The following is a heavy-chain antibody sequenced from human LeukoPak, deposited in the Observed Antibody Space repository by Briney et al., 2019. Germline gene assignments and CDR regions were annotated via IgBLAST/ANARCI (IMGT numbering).Heavy chain of an antibody. CDR2: IYSRGST. V-gene: IGHV4-4*07. D-gene: IGHD6-19*01. Sequence: SETLSLTCTVSGGSISNYYWSWIRQPAGKGPEWIGRIYSRGSTNYNPSPQSRLTMSVDTSKNQISLRLNSVTAADTAVYYCARDPMAGTFRAFDIWGQGTMVTVSS. CDR1: GGSISNYY. CDR3: ARDPMAGTFRAFDI. J-gene: IGHJ3*02.